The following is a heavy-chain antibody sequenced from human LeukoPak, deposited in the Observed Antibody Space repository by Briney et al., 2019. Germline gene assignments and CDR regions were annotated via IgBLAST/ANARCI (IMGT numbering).Heavy chain of an antibody. CDR1: GYSISSDY. J-gene: IGHJ4*02. V-gene: IGHV3-7*01. Sequence: ETLSLTCTVSGYSISSDYYWAWIRQPPGKGPAWVANMKQDGSEKFYMDSVKGRFTISRDNANNSLYLQMNNLSAEDTAVYYCARDSSDGGTSSYRQSDYWGQGTLVTVPS. CDR2: MKQDGSEK. CDR3: ARDSSDGGTSSYRQSDY. D-gene: IGHD3-16*02.